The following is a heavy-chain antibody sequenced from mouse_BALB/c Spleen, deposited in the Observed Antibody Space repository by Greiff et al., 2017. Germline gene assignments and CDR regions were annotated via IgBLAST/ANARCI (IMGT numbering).Heavy chain of an antibody. CDR1: GYSITSGYF. CDR2: ISYDGSN. V-gene: IGHV3-6*02. CDR3: ATPFATTRLYAMDY. J-gene: IGHJ4*01. D-gene: IGHD1-1*01. Sequence: EVQLMESGPGLVKPSQSLSLTCSVTGYSITSGYFWYWIRQFPGNKLEWMGYISYDGSNNYNPSLKNRFSITRDTSKNQFFLKLNSVTTEDTATYFCATPFATTRLYAMDYWGQGTSVTVSS.